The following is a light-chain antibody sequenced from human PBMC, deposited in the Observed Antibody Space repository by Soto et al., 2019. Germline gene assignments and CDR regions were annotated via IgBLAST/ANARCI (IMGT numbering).Light chain of an antibody. CDR2: GAS. Sequence: EIVLTQSPGTRSFSPGERATLSCRASQTVSSTYLAWYQQKPGQAPRLLIYGASNRAPGLSDRFSGSGSGTDFTLTISRLEPEDFAVYYCHQCGNSWWTFGQGTKVEIK. CDR3: HQCGNSWWT. CDR1: QTVSSTY. J-gene: IGKJ1*01. V-gene: IGKV3-20*01.